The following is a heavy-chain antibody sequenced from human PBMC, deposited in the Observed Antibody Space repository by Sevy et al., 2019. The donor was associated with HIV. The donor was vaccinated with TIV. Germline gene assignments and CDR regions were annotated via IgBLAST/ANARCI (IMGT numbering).Heavy chain of an antibody. CDR1: GVTWGDYD. CDR3: TRVGAATDWGMDV. V-gene: IGHV3-49*04. D-gene: IGHD3-9*01. CDR2: IRSKIYGGTT. Sequence: GGSLRLSCRISGVTWGDYDMSWVRQAPGKGLEWVGFIRSKIYGGTTEYAASVKGRFIISRDDSKSIAYLQMNSLKKEDTAVYYCTRVGAATDWGMDVWGQGTTVTVSS. J-gene: IGHJ6*02.